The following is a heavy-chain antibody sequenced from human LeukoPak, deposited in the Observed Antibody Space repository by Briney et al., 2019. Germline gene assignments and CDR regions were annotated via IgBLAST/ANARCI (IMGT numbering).Heavy chain of an antibody. V-gene: IGHV3-23*01. CDR2: ISGSGGNT. J-gene: IGHJ3*02. Sequence: GGSLRLSCAASGFTFSSYAMSCVRQAPGKGLEWVSAISGSGGNTYYADSVRGRFTISRDNSKNTLYLQMNSLRAEDTAVYYCAKAKTMTHDAFDIWGQGTMVTVSS. CDR1: GFTFSSYA. D-gene: IGHD3-22*01. CDR3: AKAKTMTHDAFDI.